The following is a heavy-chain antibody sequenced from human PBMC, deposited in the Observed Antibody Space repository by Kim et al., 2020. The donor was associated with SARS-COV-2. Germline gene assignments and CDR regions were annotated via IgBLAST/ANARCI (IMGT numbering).Heavy chain of an antibody. CDR2: ISGSGSSS. Sequence: GGSLRLSCAASGFPFSVYAMNWVRQTAGTGPEWVSVISGSGSSSHYAAAVRGRFSISRDNSKDTLHLEMISLRDEDTAVYYCARTGDYDFGSGSYVDHWG. J-gene: IGHJ4*01. CDR1: GFPFSVYA. D-gene: IGHD3-10*01. CDR3: ARTGDYDFGSGSYVDH. V-gene: IGHV3-23*01.